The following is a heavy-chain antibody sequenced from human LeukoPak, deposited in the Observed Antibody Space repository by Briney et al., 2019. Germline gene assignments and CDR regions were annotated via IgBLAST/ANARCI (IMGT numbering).Heavy chain of an antibody. J-gene: IGHJ4*02. CDR3: ARDIDPHVDTAMVREDTDY. D-gene: IGHD5-18*01. CDR1: GYTFPNYY. CDR2: INPSGGSP. V-gene: IGHV1-46*01. Sequence: SVKVSYKASGYTFPNYYMHWLRQPPGQGLEWMGIINPSGGSPRYAQKFPGRVTMTRGTSTSTVYMKLSSLRSEDTAVYYCARDIDPHVDTAMVREDTDYWGQGTLVTVSS.